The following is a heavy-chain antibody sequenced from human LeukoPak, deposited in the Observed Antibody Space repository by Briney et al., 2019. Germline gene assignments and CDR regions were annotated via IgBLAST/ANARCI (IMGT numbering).Heavy chain of an antibody. CDR2: INPNSGGT. D-gene: IGHD2-2*01. Sequence: ASVKVSCKASGYTFTGYYMHWVRQAPGQGFEWMGWINPNSGGTNYAQKFQGRVTMTRDTSISTAYMELSRLRSDDTAVYYCARAPAVLGVNDYWGQGTLVTVSS. CDR1: GYTFTGYY. V-gene: IGHV1-2*02. CDR3: ARAPAVLGVNDY. J-gene: IGHJ4*02.